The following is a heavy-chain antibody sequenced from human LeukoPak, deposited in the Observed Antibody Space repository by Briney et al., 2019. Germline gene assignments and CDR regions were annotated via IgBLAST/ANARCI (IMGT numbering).Heavy chain of an antibody. CDR3: ARVFVGYCSSADCYNYYYYMDV. J-gene: IGHJ6*03. CDR1: GYTFTSYD. CDR2: MNPNSGNT. V-gene: IGHV1-8*01. D-gene: IGHD2-2*01. Sequence: ASVKVSCKASGYTFTSYDINWVRRATGQGLEWMGWMNPNSGNTGYAQKFQGRVTITRNTSISTAYMELSSLRSEDTAVNYCARVFVGYCSSADCYNYYYYMDVWGKGTTVTVSS.